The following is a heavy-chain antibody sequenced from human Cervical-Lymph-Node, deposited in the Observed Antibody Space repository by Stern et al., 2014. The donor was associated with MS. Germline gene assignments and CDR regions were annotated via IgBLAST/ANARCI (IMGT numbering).Heavy chain of an antibody. J-gene: IGHJ4*02. CDR1: GGTFSSYA. D-gene: IGHD3-22*01. Sequence: QEQLVESGAELKKPGASVKVSCKASGGTFSSYAISWVRQAPGKGLEWMGGIIPLFGTANYAKKSQGRVTIPEEHSTRHAYLEVSSLRSEDTAVYYCASNSYYYDSSVYFSGVGYFDYWGQGTLVTVSS. CDR3: ASNSYYYDSSVYFSGVGYFDY. CDR2: IIPLFGTA. V-gene: IGHV1-69*01.